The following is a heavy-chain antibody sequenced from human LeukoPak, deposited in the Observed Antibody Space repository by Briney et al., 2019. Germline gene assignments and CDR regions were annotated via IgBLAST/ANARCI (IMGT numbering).Heavy chain of an antibody. CDR1: RFTFRNYA. J-gene: IGHJ5*02. CDR3: AKDSAGYNWFDP. V-gene: IGHV3-30*04. CDR2: ISSDGTNK. Sequence: GGSLRLSCAASRFTFRNYAMHWVRQAPGKGLEWVAVISSDGTNKDYADSVKGRFSISRDNSKNTLYLQMNSLRAEDTAVYYCAKDSAGYNWFDPWGQGTLVTVSS. D-gene: IGHD3-10*01.